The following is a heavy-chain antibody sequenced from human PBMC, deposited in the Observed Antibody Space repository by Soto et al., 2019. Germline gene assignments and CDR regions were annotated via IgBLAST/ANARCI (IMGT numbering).Heavy chain of an antibody. CDR2: INHSGRT. CDR1: GDSFTKYY. CDR3: ASWLVGAPFDS. Sequence: PSETLSLTCAVYGDSFTKYYWSWIRQPPGKGMEWIGEINHSGRTNFNPYLKSRVTISVDRSKNQYSLKLRSVTAADTGVYCFASWLVGAPFDSWGHGTLVTVSS. J-gene: IGHJ4*01. D-gene: IGHD1-26*01. V-gene: IGHV4-34*01.